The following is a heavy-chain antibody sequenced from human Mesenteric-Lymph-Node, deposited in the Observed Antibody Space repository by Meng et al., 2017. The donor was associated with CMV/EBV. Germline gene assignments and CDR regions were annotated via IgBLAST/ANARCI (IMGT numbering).Heavy chain of an antibody. D-gene: IGHD3-22*01. CDR1: GYTFTSYY. CDR2: INPSGGST. Sequence: ASVKVSCKASGYTFTSYYMHWVRQAPGQGLEWMGIINPSGGSTSYAQKFQGRVTMTRDTSTSTVYMELNSLTSEDTAVYYCAREDSSGNIDGGWFDPWGQGTLVTVSS. J-gene: IGHJ5*02. V-gene: IGHV1-46*01. CDR3: AREDSSGNIDGGWFDP.